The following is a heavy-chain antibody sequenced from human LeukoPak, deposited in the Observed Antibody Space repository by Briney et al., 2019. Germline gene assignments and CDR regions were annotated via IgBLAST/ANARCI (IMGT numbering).Heavy chain of an antibody. D-gene: IGHD5-12*01. Sequence: SETLSLTCTVSGGSVSSGFYYWSWIRQPAGKGLEWIGRIYISGSTNYNPSLKSRVTISVDTSKKQFSLKLNSVTAADTAVYYCARDRYSGYEPLFDYWGQGILVTVSS. CDR1: GGSVSSGFYY. V-gene: IGHV4-61*02. CDR3: ARDRYSGYEPLFDY. J-gene: IGHJ4*02. CDR2: IYISGST.